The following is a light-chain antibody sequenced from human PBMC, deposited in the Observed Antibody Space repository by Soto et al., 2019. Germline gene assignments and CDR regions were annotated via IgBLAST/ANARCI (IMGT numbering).Light chain of an antibody. V-gene: IGKV3-15*01. CDR1: QSVTSR. J-gene: IGKJ2*01. CDR3: QQYNSRPT. CDR2: GAS. Sequence: EIVLTQSPATLSVSPGESATLSCRASQSVTSRLAWYQQKPGQAPRLLIFGASTRATGIPARFSGSGSGTDFTLTISSLQSEDFAVYYCQQYNSRPTFGQGTKLEIK.